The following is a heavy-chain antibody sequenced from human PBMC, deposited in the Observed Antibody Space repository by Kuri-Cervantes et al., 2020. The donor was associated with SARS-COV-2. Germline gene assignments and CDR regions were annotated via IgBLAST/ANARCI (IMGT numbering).Heavy chain of an antibody. D-gene: IGHD6-19*01. J-gene: IGHJ3*02. Sequence: SVKVSCKASGGTFSSYAVSWVRQAPGQGLEWMGGIIPIFGTANYAQKFQGRVTITADESTSTAYMELSSLRSEDTAVYYCARLAGSGWFPDAFDIWGQGTMVTVSS. CDR1: GGTFSSYA. V-gene: IGHV1-69*13. CDR3: ARLAGSGWFPDAFDI. CDR2: IIPIFGTA.